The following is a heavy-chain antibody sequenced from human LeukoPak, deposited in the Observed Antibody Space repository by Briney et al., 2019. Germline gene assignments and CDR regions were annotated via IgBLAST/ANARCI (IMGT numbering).Heavy chain of an antibody. J-gene: IGHJ4*02. CDR2: IYYSGST. CDR1: GGSIRSHY. D-gene: IGHD5-24*01. V-gene: IGHV4-59*11. Sequence: SETLSLTCTVSGGSIRSHYWSWIRPPPGKGLEWIGYIYYSGSTNYNPSLKSRVTISVDTSKNQFSLKLSSVTAADTAVYYCARRQRWPQCFDYWGQGTLVTVSS. CDR3: ARRQRWPQCFDY.